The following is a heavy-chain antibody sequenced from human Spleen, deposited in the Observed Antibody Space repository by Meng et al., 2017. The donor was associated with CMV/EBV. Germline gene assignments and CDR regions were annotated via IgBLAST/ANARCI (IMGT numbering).Heavy chain of an antibody. D-gene: IGHD2/OR15-2a*01. J-gene: IGHJ5*02. CDR1: GGSISNGGHY. Sequence: CNVSGGSISNGGHYWAWVRQPPGKGLEWIGYIFYSGRANYNPSLKSRVAISVDTSKNQFSLDLRSVTAADTAVYYCARVTFTDWYDPWGQGTLVTVSS. CDR3: ARVTFTDWYDP. V-gene: IGHV4-61*08. CDR2: IFYSGRA.